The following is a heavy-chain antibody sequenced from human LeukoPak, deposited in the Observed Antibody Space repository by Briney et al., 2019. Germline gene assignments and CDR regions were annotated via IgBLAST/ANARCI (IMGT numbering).Heavy chain of an antibody. D-gene: IGHD3-9*01. V-gene: IGHV4-59*08. CDR2: IFYSGST. CDR1: GGSISPYY. J-gene: IGHJ4*02. Sequence: SETLSLTCTVSGGSISPYYWSWIRQPPGKGLEWIGYIFYSGSTNYNPSLKSRVSISVDTSKNQFSLMLSSVTAADTAVYYCARLPDTISQTYFDHWGQGTLVTVSS. CDR3: ARLPDTISQTYFDH.